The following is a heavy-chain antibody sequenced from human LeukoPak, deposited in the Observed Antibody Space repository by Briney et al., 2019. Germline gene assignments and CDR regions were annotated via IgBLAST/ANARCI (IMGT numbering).Heavy chain of an antibody. CDR3: ARALMIVGAFDI. D-gene: IGHD3-22*01. CDR2: IIPILGIA. Sequence: SVKVSCKASGVTFSSYTISWVRQAPGQGLEWMGRIIPILGIANHAQKFQGRVTITADKSTSTAYMELSSLRSEDTAVYYCARALMIVGAFDIWGQGTMVTVSS. J-gene: IGHJ3*02. CDR1: GVTFSSYT. V-gene: IGHV1-69*02.